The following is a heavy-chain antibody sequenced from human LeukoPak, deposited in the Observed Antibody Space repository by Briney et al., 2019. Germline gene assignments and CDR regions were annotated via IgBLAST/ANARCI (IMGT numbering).Heavy chain of an antibody. J-gene: IGHJ4*02. CDR2: INSDGSST. V-gene: IGHV3-74*01. Sequence: GGTLRLSCAASGFTFSSYWMHLVRQAPGKGLVCVPRINSDGSSTSYADSVKGRFTISRDNAKNTLYLQMNSLRAEDTAVYYCARELFYGDSHDYWGQGTLVSVSS. CDR3: ARELFYGDSHDY. CDR1: GFTFSSYW. D-gene: IGHD4-17*01.